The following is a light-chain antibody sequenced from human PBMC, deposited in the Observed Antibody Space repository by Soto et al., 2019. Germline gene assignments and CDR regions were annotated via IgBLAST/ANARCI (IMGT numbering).Light chain of an antibody. CDR1: QSLSSW. J-gene: IGKJ1*01. V-gene: IGKV1-5*01. CDR2: DAS. CDR3: QQYNSYSPT. Sequence: DIQMSQSPSTLSSSVEDRVTIPCRASQSLSSWLAWYQQKPGKAPKLLIYDASSLESGVTSRFSGSGSGTEFTLTISSLQPDDFATYYCQQYNSYSPTFGQGT.